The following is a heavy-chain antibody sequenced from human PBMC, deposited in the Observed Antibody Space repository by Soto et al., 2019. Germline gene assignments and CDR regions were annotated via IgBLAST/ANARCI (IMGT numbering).Heavy chain of an antibody. V-gene: IGHV3-30*18. Sequence: PGGSLRLSCAASGFTFSSYGMHWVRQAPGEGLEWVAVISYDGSNKYYADSVKGRFTISRDNSKNTLYLQMNSLRAEDTAVYYCAKDHRWSPYYYYGMDVWGQGTTVTVSS. CDR2: ISYDGSNK. D-gene: IGHD6-13*01. CDR1: GFTFSSYG. J-gene: IGHJ6*02. CDR3: AKDHRWSPYYYYGMDV.